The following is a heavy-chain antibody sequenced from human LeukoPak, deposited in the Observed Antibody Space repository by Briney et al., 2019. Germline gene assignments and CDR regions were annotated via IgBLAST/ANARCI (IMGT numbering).Heavy chain of an antibody. CDR2: IYYSGGT. CDR3: ASGYYSDSSVYWYFDL. CDR1: GGSISSYY. V-gene: IGHV4-59*01. J-gene: IGHJ2*01. Sequence: PSETLSLTCIVSGGSISSYYWNWIRQPPGKGLEWIGYIYYSGGTNYNPSLKSRVTISVDTSKNQFSLKLSSVTAADTAVYYCASGYYSDSSVYWYFDLWGRGTLVTVSS. D-gene: IGHD3-22*01.